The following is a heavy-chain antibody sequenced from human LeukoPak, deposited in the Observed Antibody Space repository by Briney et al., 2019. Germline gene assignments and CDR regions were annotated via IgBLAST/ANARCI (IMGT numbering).Heavy chain of an antibody. V-gene: IGHV3-13*01. CDR2: IGTAGDT. Sequence: GGSLRLSCAASGFTFSSYGMHWVRQATGKGLEWVSAIGTAGDTYYPGSVKGRFTISRENAKNSLYLQMNSLRAEDTAVYYCARVRAVAGYFDYWGQGTLVTVSS. J-gene: IGHJ4*02. CDR3: ARVRAVAGYFDY. D-gene: IGHD6-19*01. CDR1: GFTFSSYG.